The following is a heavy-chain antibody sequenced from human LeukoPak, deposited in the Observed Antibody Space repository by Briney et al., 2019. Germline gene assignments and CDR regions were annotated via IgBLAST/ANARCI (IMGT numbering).Heavy chain of an antibody. Sequence: SETLSLTCTVSGGSISSGGYYWSWIRQHQGKGLEWIGYIYYSGSTYSNPSLKSRVTISVDTSKNQFSLKPSSVTAADTAVYYCARGQDSSGAGLDYWGQGTLVTVSS. CDR3: ARGQDSSGAGLDY. CDR1: GGSISSGGYY. D-gene: IGHD3-22*01. J-gene: IGHJ4*02. CDR2: IYYSGST. V-gene: IGHV4-31*03.